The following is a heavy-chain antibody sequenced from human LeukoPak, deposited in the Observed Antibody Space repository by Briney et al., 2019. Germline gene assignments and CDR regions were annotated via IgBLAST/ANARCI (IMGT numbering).Heavy chain of an antibody. D-gene: IGHD6-19*01. CDR3: ARLGYSSGWYVMDY. V-gene: IGHV3-7*01. CDR1: GFSFSSYW. Sequence: GGSLRLSCAASGFSFSSYWMSWVRQAPGKGLEWVANIKQDGSEKYYVDSVKGRFTISRDNAKNSLYLQMNSLRAEDTAVYYCARLGYSSGWYVMDYWGQGTLVTVSS. J-gene: IGHJ4*02. CDR2: IKQDGSEK.